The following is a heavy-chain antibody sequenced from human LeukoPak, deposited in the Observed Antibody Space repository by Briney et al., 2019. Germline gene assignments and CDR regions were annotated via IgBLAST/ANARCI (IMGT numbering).Heavy chain of an antibody. CDR1: GYTFTSYA. V-gene: IGHV1-2*02. CDR2: INPNSGGT. CDR3: ARGERLGYCSSTSCQFNWFDP. Sequence: ASVKVSCKASGYTFTSYAMNWVRQATGQGLEWMGWINPNSGGTNYAQKFQGRVTMTRDTSISTAYMELSRLRSDDTAVYYCARGERLGYCSSTSCQFNWFDPWGQGTLVTVSS. D-gene: IGHD2-2*01. J-gene: IGHJ5*02.